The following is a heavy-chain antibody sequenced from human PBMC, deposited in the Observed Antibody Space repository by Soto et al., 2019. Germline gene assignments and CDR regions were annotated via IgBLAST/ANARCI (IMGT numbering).Heavy chain of an antibody. D-gene: IGHD3-10*01. Sequence: QVQLQESGPGLVKPSETLSLTCTVSGGSISSYYWSWIRQPPGKGLEWIGYIYYSGSTNYNPSLKRRVTIAVDTSKNQFSLKLSSVTAADTAVYYCARDRGFGELWADYWGQGTLVTVSS. V-gene: IGHV4-59*01. CDR1: GGSISSYY. CDR2: IYYSGST. CDR3: ARDRGFGELWADY. J-gene: IGHJ4*02.